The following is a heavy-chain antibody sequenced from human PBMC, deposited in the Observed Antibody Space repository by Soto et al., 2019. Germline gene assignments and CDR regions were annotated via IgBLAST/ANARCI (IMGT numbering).Heavy chain of an antibody. CDR3: ARDAVVAYYDSGGYYEP. V-gene: IGHV1-69*01. Sequence: QVQLVQSGAEVKKPGSSVKVSCKASGGTFSSYAISWVRQAPGQGLEWMGGIIPIFGTANYAQKFQGRVTITADESTSTAYMELSSLRSEDTAVYYCARDAVVAYYDSGGYYEPWGQGTLVTVSS. J-gene: IGHJ5*02. D-gene: IGHD3-22*01. CDR2: IIPIFGTA. CDR1: GGTFSSYA.